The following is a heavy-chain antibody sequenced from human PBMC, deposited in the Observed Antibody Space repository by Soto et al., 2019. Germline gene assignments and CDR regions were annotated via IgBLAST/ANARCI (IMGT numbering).Heavy chain of an antibody. D-gene: IGHD6-13*01. J-gene: IGHJ4*02. V-gene: IGHV4-59*01. CDR3: ARGRIAAAGSPLDY. CDR2: IYYSGST. Sequence: SETLSLTCTVSGGSISSYYWSWIRQPPGKGLEWIGYIYYSGSTNYNPSLKSRVTISVDTSKNQFSLKLSSVTAADTAVYYCARGRIAAAGSPLDYWGQGTLVTVSS. CDR1: GGSISSYY.